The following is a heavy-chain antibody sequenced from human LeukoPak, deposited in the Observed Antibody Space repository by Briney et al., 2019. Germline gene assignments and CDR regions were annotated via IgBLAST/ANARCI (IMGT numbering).Heavy chain of an antibody. D-gene: IGHD3-22*01. V-gene: IGHV1-2*02. Sequence: ASVKVSCKASGYTFTGYYMHWVRQAPGQGLEWMGWINPNSGGTNYAQKFQGRVTMTRDTSISTAYMELSRLRSDDTAVFYCARGSWITMIVVVAGAEGWFDPWGQGTLVTVSS. J-gene: IGHJ5*02. CDR1: GYTFTGYY. CDR3: ARGSWITMIVVVAGAEGWFDP. CDR2: INPNSGGT.